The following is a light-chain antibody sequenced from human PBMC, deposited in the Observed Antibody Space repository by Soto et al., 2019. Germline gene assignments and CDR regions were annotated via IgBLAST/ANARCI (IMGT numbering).Light chain of an antibody. CDR1: QHISSF. CDR2: ASS. Sequence: AIRVTQSPSSISASPGDRVTITCRASQHISSFLAWYQQRPGKAPNLLLYASSSLQSGVPSRFSGSESGTDFTLTISNLQSEDFGTYYCQQYYSYPRTFDQGTKVEIK. CDR3: QQYYSYPRT. V-gene: IGKV1-8*01. J-gene: IGKJ1*01.